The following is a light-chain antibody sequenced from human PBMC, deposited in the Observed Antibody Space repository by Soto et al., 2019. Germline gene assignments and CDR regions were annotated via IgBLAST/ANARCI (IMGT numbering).Light chain of an antibody. CDR1: SSEVGGYNY. V-gene: IGLV2-8*01. Sequence: QSALTQPPSASGSPGQSVTISCTGTSSEVGGYNYVSWYQQHPGKAPKLMIYEVSKRPSGVPDRFSGSKSGNTASLTVSGLQAEDEADYYCSSYAGSNNFRVFGGGTKLTVL. CDR3: SSYAGSNNFRV. J-gene: IGLJ2*01. CDR2: EVS.